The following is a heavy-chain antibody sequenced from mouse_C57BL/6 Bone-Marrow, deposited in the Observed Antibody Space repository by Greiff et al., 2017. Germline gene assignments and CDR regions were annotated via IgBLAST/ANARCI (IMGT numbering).Heavy chain of an antibody. V-gene: IGHV1-55*01. CDR3: ARWDEYHYYAMDY. CDR1: GYTFTSYW. Sequence: QVQLQQPGAELVKPGASVKMSCKASGYTFTSYWIPWVKQRPGQGLEWIGDIYPGSGSTNYNEKFKSKATLTVDTSSSTAYMQLSSLTSEDSAVYYCARWDEYHYYAMDYWGQGNSVTVSA. D-gene: IGHD5-1*01. CDR2: IYPGSGST. J-gene: IGHJ4*01.